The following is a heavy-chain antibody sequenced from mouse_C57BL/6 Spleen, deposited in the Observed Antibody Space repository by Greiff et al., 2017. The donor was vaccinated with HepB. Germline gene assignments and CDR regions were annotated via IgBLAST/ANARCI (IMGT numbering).Heavy chain of an antibody. D-gene: IGHD2-1*01. Sequence: VQLQESGAELMKPGASVKLSCKATGYTFTGYWIEWVKQRPGHGLEWIGEILPGSGSTNYNEKFKGKATFTADTSSNTAYMQLSSLTTEDSAIYYCARSGFYYGNGYYAMDYWGQGTSVTVSS. V-gene: IGHV1-9*01. CDR3: ARSGFYYGNGYYAMDY. CDR1: GYTFTGYW. J-gene: IGHJ4*01. CDR2: ILPGSGST.